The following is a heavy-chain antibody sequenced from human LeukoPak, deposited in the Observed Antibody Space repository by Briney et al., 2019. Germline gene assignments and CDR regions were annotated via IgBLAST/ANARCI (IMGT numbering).Heavy chain of an antibody. Sequence: GGSLRLSCAASGFTFSSYEMNWVRQAPGKGLEWVSYISSSGSTIYYADSVKGRFTISGDNSRNTLYLQMNTLRADDTAVYYCAKDHGSSDWYYFDYWGQGTLVTVSS. J-gene: IGHJ4*02. D-gene: IGHD6-13*01. V-gene: IGHV3-48*03. CDR2: ISSSGSTI. CDR3: AKDHGSSDWYYFDY. CDR1: GFTFSSYE.